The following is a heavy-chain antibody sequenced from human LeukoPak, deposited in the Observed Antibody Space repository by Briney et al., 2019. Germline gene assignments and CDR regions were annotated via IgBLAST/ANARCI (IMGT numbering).Heavy chain of an antibody. V-gene: IGHV3-33*01. CDR3: ARDYGRGWLAPDY. J-gene: IGHJ4*02. CDR1: GFTFSSYG. CDR2: IWYDGTNK. Sequence: GRSLRLSCATSGFTFSSYGMHWVRQAPGEGLEWVAVIWYDGTNKYYADSVKGRFTISRDNSKNTLYLQMNSLRAEDTAVYYCARDYGRGWLAPDYWGQGTLVTVSS. D-gene: IGHD6-19*01.